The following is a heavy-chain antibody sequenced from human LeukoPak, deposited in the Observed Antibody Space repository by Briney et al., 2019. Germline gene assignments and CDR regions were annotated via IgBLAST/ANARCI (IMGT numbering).Heavy chain of an antibody. D-gene: IGHD6-25*01. CDR1: GGSIISYY. Sequence: SETLSLTCTVSGGSIISYYWSWIRQPAGKGLEWIGRIYTSGSTNYNPSLKSRVTISVDKSKNQFSLKLSSVTAADTAVYYCARTRYSSEGSYYYYMDVWAKETTVTVSS. CDR2: IYTSGST. V-gene: IGHV4-4*07. J-gene: IGHJ6*03. CDR3: ARTRYSSEGSYYYYMDV.